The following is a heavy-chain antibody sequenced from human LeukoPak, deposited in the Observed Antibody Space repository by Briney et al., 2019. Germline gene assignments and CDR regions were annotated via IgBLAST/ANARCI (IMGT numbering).Heavy chain of an antibody. V-gene: IGHV4-59*01. CDR1: GGSINSYY. D-gene: IGHD3-3*01. CDR2: INYSGST. J-gene: IGHJ4*02. CDR3: ARGRSGSTNSFDY. Sequence: PSETLSLTCTVSGGSINSYYWSWIRQPPGKGLEWIGYINYSGSTNYNPSLKSRVTISIDTSKNQFSLRLSSVTAADTAVYYCARGRSGSTNSFDYWGQGTLVTVSS.